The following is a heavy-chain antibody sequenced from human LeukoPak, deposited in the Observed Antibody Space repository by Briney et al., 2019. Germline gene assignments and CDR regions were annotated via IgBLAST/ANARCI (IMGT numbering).Heavy chain of an antibody. Sequence: SETLSLTCAVYGGSFSGYYWSWIRQPPGKGLEWMGEINHSGSTNYNPSLKSRVTISVDTSKNQFSLKLSSVTAADTAVYYCARGGNIAAAGTSWFDPWGQGTLVTVSS. J-gene: IGHJ5*02. CDR2: INHSGST. CDR3: ARGGNIAAAGTSWFDP. V-gene: IGHV4-34*01. CDR1: GGSFSGYY. D-gene: IGHD6-13*01.